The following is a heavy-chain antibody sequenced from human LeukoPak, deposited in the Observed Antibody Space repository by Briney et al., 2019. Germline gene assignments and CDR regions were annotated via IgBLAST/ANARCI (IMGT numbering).Heavy chain of an antibody. D-gene: IGHD2-15*01. CDR3: ARSGGSEGAPFDY. CDR2: ISYDGSNK. CDR1: GFTFSNYG. Sequence: GGSLRLSCAASGFTFSNYGMHWVRQAPGKGLEWVAVISYDGSNKYYADSVKGRFTISRDNSKNTLYLQMNSLRAEDTAVYYCARSGGSEGAPFDYWGQGTLVTVSS. J-gene: IGHJ4*02. V-gene: IGHV3-30*19.